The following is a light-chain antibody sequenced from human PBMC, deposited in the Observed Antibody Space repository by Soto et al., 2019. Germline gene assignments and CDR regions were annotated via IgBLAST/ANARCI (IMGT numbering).Light chain of an antibody. CDR1: QNILFNSDNKNY. CDR3: QQYYSTPPT. Sequence: DIVMTQSPDSLAVSLGERATINCESSQNILFNSDNKNYFAWYQQKPGQPPKLLIYWASTRESGVPDRFSGSGSGTDFTLTISSLQAEDVAVYYCQQYYSTPPTFGQGTRLEIK. J-gene: IGKJ5*01. V-gene: IGKV4-1*01. CDR2: WAS.